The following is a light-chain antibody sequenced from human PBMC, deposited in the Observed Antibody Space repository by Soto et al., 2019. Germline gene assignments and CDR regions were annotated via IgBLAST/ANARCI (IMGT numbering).Light chain of an antibody. CDR2: SNN. Sequence: QPVLTQPPSASGTPGQRVTFSCSGSSSNIGSNTVNWYQQLPGTAPKLLIYSNNQRPSGVPDRFSGSKSGTSASLAISGLQSEDEADYYCAAWDDSLNGPVFGGGTKVTVL. CDR3: AAWDDSLNGPV. CDR1: SSNIGSNT. V-gene: IGLV1-44*01. J-gene: IGLJ2*01.